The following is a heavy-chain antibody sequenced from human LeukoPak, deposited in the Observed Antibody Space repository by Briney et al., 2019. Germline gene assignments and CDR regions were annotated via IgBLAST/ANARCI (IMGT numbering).Heavy chain of an antibody. J-gene: IGHJ3*02. CDR1: GGSISSYY. Sequence: SETLSLTCTVSGGSISSYYWSWIRQPPGKGLEWIGYIYYSGSTNYNPSLKSRVTISVDTSKNQFSLKLSSVTAADTAVYYCARELRYFDWLLYPAWHDAFDIWGQGTMVTVSP. CDR2: IYYSGST. D-gene: IGHD3-9*01. V-gene: IGHV4-59*01. CDR3: ARELRYFDWLLYPAWHDAFDI.